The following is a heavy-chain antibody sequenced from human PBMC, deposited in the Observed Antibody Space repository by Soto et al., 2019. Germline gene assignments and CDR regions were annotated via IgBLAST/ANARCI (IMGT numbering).Heavy chain of an antibody. Sequence: PGGSPRLSCATPWFTFRNYNMKWVFQAPRKGLEWVSSISSSSSYIYYADSVKGRFTISRDNAKNSLYLQMNSLRAEDTAVYYCARDKDYGDYHDAFDIWGQGTMVTVSS. J-gene: IGHJ3*02. D-gene: IGHD4-17*01. CDR2: ISSSSSYI. CDR1: WFTFRNYN. CDR3: ARDKDYGDYHDAFDI. V-gene: IGHV3-21*01.